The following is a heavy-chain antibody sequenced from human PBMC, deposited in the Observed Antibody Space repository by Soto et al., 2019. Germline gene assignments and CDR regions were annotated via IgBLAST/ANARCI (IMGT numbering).Heavy chain of an antibody. CDR2: IFYSGST. CDR3: VRLGAVAARTFDY. V-gene: IGHV4-59*01. Sequence: SETLSLTCTVSGGSISSYYWSWIRQPPGKGLEWIGYIFYSGSTNYNPSLKSRVTISVDTSKNQFSLKLSSVTAADTAVYYCVRLGAVAARTFDYWGQGTLVTVSS. J-gene: IGHJ4*02. D-gene: IGHD6-6*01. CDR1: GGSISSYY.